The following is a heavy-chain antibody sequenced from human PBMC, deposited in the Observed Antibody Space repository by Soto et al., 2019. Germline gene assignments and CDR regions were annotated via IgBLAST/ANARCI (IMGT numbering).Heavy chain of an antibody. J-gene: IGHJ6*02. D-gene: IGHD6-19*01. V-gene: IGHV5-51*01. CDR1: GYSFTTYC. CDR3: ARSRRGAYSSGWYSPSGYYNYGIDV. CDR2: IYPGNSDT. Sequence: PGESLKISCKASGYSFTTYCIGWVRQMPGKGPEWIGIIYPGNSDTKHSPNLQGQVSISAATSISTAYLQWTSLKASDTAMYYCARSRRGAYSSGWYSPSGYYNYGIDVWGQGTKVTVSS.